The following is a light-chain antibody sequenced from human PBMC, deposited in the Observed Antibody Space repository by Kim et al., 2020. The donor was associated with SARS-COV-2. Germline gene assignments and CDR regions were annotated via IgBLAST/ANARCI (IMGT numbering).Light chain of an antibody. V-gene: IGKV3-11*01. Sequence: TLSLSPGDSATLSCRASQGVSNYLAWYQQKPGQAPRLLIYEASKRAAGIPARFSGSGSGTDFTLTISRLEPGDSAVYFCQQRGSFGQGTRLEIK. CDR3: QQRGS. CDR2: EAS. J-gene: IGKJ5*01. CDR1: QGVSNY.